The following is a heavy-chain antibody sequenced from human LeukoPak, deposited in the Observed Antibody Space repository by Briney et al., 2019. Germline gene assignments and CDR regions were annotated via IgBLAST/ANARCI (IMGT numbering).Heavy chain of an antibody. CDR2: IYFDGSKI. D-gene: IGHD4-11*01. Sequence: GGSLRLSCAASGFTFSSYGMHWVRQAPGKGLEWVAVIYFDGSKIYYADSVKGRFTISRDNSENTLYLQMNSLRAEDTAVYYCAKGAGPSNDYMDVWGKGTTVTVSS. J-gene: IGHJ6*03. CDR3: AKGAGPSNDYMDV. CDR1: GFTFSSYG. V-gene: IGHV3-33*06.